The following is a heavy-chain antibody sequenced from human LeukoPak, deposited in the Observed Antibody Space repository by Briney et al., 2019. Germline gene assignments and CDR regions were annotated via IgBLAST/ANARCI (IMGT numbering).Heavy chain of an antibody. Sequence: PGGSLRLSCAASGFTFSSYGMHWVRQAPGKGLEWVAVISYDGSNKYYADSVKGRFTISRDNSKNTLYLQMNSLRAEDTAVYYCAKDLGRSYGDYQEGYWGQGTLVTVSS. J-gene: IGHJ4*02. CDR3: AKDLGRSYGDYQEGY. V-gene: IGHV3-30*18. CDR1: GFTFSSYG. D-gene: IGHD4-17*01. CDR2: ISYDGSNK.